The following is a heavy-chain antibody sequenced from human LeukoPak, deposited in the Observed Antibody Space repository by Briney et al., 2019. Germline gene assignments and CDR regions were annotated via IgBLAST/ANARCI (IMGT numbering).Heavy chain of an antibody. CDR2: ISAYNGNT. CDR1: GYTFTSYG. CDR3: ATYGDSSGWYNWFDP. D-gene: IGHD6-19*01. V-gene: IGHV1-18*01. J-gene: IGHJ5*02. Sequence: ASVKVSCKASGYTFTSYGISWLRQAPGQGLEWMGWISAYNGNTNYAQKLQGRVTMTEDTSTDTAYMELSSLRSEDTAVYYCATYGDSSGWYNWFDPWGQGTLVTVSS.